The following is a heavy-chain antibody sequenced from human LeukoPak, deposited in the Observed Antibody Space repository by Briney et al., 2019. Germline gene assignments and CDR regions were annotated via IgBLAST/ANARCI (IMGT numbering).Heavy chain of an antibody. CDR1: GFTFSSYW. V-gene: IGHV3-7*01. CDR2: IKQDGSEK. J-gene: IGHJ4*02. D-gene: IGHD5-12*01. Sequence: GGSLRLSCAASGFTFSSYWMSWVRQAPGKGLEWVANIKQDGSEKYYVDSVKGRFTISRDNAKNSLYLQMNSLRAEDTAVYYCAREADTVGRDYFDYWGQGTLVTVSS. CDR3: AREADTVGRDYFDY.